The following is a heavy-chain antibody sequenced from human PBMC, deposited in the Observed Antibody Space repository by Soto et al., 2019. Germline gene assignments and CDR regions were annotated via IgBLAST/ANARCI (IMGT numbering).Heavy chain of an antibody. J-gene: IGHJ4*02. CDR2: IIPIFGTA. V-gene: IGHV1-69*13. CDR1: GGTFSSYA. D-gene: IGHD3-22*01. Sequence: SVKVACKASGGTFSSYAISWVRQAPGQGLEWMGGIIPIFGTANYAQKFQGRVTIPADESTSTAYMELSSLRSEDTAVYYCARGPYYYDSSGLKGRGRHFDYWGQGTLVTVSS. CDR3: ARGPYYYDSSGLKGRGRHFDY.